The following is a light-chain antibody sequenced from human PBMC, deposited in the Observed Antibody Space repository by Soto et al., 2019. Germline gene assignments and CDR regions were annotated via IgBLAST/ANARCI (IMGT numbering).Light chain of an antibody. V-gene: IGLV2-14*01. CDR3: SSYTTTSTYV. CDR2: EVT. Sequence: QSVLTQPASVSGSPGQSVTISVTGTSSDVGGYDYVSWYQQHPGKAPKFMIYEVTNRSSGVSHRFSGSKSGNTASLTISGLQAEDEADYYCSSYTTTSTYVFGTGTKVTVL. CDR1: SSDVGGYDY. J-gene: IGLJ1*01.